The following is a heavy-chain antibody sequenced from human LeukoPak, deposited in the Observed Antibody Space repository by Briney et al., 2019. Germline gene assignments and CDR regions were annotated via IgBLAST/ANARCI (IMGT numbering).Heavy chain of an antibody. CDR3: ARAGGWYLSYFDY. Sequence: GGSLRLSCAASGFTVSSNYMSWVRQAPGKGLEWVSVIYSGGSTYYADSVKGRFTISRDNAKNSLYLQMNSLRAEDTAVYYCARAGGWYLSYFDYWGQGTLVTVSS. J-gene: IGHJ4*02. D-gene: IGHD6-19*01. CDR1: GFTVSSNY. V-gene: IGHV3-66*01. CDR2: IYSGGST.